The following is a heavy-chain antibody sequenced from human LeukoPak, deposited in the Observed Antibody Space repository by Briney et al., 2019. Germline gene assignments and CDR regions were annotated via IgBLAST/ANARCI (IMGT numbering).Heavy chain of an antibody. V-gene: IGHV3-64D*09. Sequence: GGSLRLSCSTSGFIFSSHAMHWVRQAPGKGLEFVSTIGRDEFNTYYADSVKGRFTISRDNSKNTLYLEMRSLRLEDTAVYFRVNDLLSVAGTSDYWGQGTLVTVSS. CDR2: IGRDEFNT. CDR3: VNDLLSVAGTSDY. D-gene: IGHD6-19*01. CDR1: GFIFSSHA. J-gene: IGHJ4*02.